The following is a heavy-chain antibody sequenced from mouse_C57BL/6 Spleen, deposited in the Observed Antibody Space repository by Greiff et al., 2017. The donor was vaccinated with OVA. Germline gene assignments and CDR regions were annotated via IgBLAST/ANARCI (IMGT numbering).Heavy chain of an antibody. J-gene: IGHJ3*01. CDR1: GFTFRDAW. V-gene: IGHV6-6*01. D-gene: IGHD2-2*01. CDR3: TYYGYARFAY. CDR2: IRNKANNHAT. Sequence: EVKLMESGGGLVQPGGSMKLSCAASGFTFRDAWMDWVRQSPEKGLEWVAEIRNKANNHATYYAESVKGRFTISRDDSKSSVYLQMNSLRAEDTGIYYCTYYGYARFAYWGQGTLVTVSA.